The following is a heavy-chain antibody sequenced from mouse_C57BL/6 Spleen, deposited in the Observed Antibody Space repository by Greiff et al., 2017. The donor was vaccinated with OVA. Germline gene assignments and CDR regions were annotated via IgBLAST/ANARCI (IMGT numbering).Heavy chain of an antibody. CDR1: GYTFTDYN. CDR3: ARSSNYAEGFDY. CDR2: INPNNGGT. V-gene: IGHV1-22*01. D-gene: IGHD2-5*01. J-gene: IGHJ2*01. Sequence: VQLQQSGPELVKPGASVKMSCKASGYTFTDYNMHWVKQSHGKSLEWIGYINPNNGGTSYNQKFKGKATSTVNKSSSTAYMELRSLTSEDSAVYYCARSSNYAEGFDYWGQGTTLTVSS.